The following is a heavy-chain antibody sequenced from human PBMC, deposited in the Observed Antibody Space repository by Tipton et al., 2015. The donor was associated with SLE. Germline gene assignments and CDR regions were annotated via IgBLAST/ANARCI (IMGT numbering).Heavy chain of an antibody. Sequence: TLSLTCTVSGGSISSGDYYWSWIRQPPGKGLEWIGYIYYSGGTYYNPSLKSRVTISVDTSKNQFSLKLSSVTAADTAVYYCARRGAAKYYFDYWGQGTLVTVSS. V-gene: IGHV4-30-4*01. J-gene: IGHJ4*02. D-gene: IGHD3-10*01. CDR3: ARRGAAKYYFDY. CDR1: GGSISSGDYY. CDR2: IYYSGGT.